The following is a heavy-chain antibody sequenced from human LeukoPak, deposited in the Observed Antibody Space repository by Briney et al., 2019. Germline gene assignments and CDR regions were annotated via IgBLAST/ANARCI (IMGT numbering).Heavy chain of an antibody. CDR2: INHSGST. V-gene: IGHV4-34*01. J-gene: IGHJ3*02. CDR3: ARAYYYDSSGNDAFDI. Sequence: SETLSLTCAVYGGSFSGYYWSWIRQPPGKGLEWIGEINHSGSTYYNPSLKSRVTISVDTSKNQFSLKLSSVTAADTAVYYCARAYYYDSSGNDAFDIWGQGTMVTVSS. CDR1: GGSFSGYY. D-gene: IGHD3-22*01.